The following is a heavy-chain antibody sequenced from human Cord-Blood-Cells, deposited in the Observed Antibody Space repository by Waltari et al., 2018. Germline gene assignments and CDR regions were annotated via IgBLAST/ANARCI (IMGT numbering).Heavy chain of an antibody. CDR1: DGAYSANA. CDR2: NIPILGIA. D-gene: IGHD2-2*01. Sequence: QVQLLEAESEVQTRGCSERVSCKASDGAYSANALRCARTAPGHMHAWMGRNIPILGIANYAQKFQGRVTITADKSMSTAYMERSSLRSEDTAVYDCARDKRKGYCSSTSCYPDAFDICGQGTMVTVSS. V-gene: IGHV1-69*09. CDR3: ARDKRKGYCSSTSCYPDAFDI. J-gene: IGHJ3*02.